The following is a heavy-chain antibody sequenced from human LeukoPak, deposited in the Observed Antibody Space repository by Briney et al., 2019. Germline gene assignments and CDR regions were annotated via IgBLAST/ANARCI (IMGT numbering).Heavy chain of an antibody. D-gene: IGHD5-18*01. CDR2: ISWNSGSI. CDR1: GFTFDDYA. CDR3: AKDVSYAAMSDAFDI. V-gene: IGHV3-9*01. J-gene: IGHJ3*02. Sequence: GGSLRLSCAASGFTFDDYAMHWVRQAPGKGLEWVSGISWNSGSIGYADSVKGRFTISRDNAKNSLYLQMNSLRAEDTALYYCAKDVSYAAMSDAFDIWGQGTMVTVSS.